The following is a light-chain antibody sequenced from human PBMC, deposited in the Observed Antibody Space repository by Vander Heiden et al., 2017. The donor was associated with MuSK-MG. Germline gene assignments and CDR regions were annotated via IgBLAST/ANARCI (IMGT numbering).Light chain of an antibody. CDR2: GKT. J-gene: IGLJ3*02. CDR1: SLRSYH. CDR3: NSRDSRGIHWV. Sequence: SSELTQDPAVSVALGQTVRITCQGDSLRSYHVNWYQQKPGQAPLLVIYGKTNRPSGIPDRFSASTSGNTASLTVTGAQAEDEADYYCNSRDSRGIHWVFGGGTKLTVL. V-gene: IGLV3-19*01.